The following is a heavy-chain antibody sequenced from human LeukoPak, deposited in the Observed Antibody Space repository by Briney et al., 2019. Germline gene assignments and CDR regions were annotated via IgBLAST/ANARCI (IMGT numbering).Heavy chain of an antibody. CDR3: AKRSGGGHYYFDY. Sequence: GGSLRLSCAASGFTFSSYSMSWVRQAPGKGLEWVSVITGSGGSTFYAASVKGRFNISRDNPKNTVYLQMNSLRAEDTAVYYCAKRSGGGHYYFDYWGQGTLVTVSS. D-gene: IGHD1-26*01. V-gene: IGHV3-23*01. CDR2: ITGSGGST. CDR1: GFTFSSYS. J-gene: IGHJ4*02.